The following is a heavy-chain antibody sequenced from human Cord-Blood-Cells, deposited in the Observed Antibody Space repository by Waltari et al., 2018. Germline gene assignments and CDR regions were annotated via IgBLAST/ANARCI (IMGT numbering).Heavy chain of an antibody. D-gene: IGHD3-10*01. CDR2: INAGNGNT. V-gene: IGHV1-3*01. CDR1: GYTFTSYA. J-gene: IGHJ6*03. Sequence: VQLVQSGAEVKKPGASVKVSCKASGYTFTSYAMHWVRQAPGHRLEWMGWINAGNGNTKYSQKFQGRVTITRDTSASTAYMELSSLRSEDTAVYYCARDGLSGGSGSYYYYYMDVWGKGTTVTVSS. CDR3: ARDGLSGGSGSYYYYYMDV.